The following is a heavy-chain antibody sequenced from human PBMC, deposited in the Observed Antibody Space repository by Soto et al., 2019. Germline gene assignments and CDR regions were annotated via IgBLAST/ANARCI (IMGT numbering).Heavy chain of an antibody. D-gene: IGHD2-15*01. CDR2: IYDDGSA. CDR1: GGSISSSY. J-gene: IGHJ5*02. CDR3: ARDKYCSGGSCRKNWFDP. Sequence: PSETLSLTCTVSGGSISSSYWSWIRQPPGKGLEWLAYIYDDGSANYNPSLKSRATISLDMSKNQFSLKLTSVTAADTAVYYCARDKYCSGGSCRKNWFDPWGQGTLVPVSS. V-gene: IGHV4-59*01.